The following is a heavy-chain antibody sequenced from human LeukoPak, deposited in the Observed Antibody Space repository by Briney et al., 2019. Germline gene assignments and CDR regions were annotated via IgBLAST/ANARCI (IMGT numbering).Heavy chain of an antibody. CDR3: ARDPNCSSTSCYKYFQH. D-gene: IGHD2-2*01. Sequence: GSLRLSCAASGFTFSNYGMHRVRQAPGKGLEWVAVIAYDGNNKFYGDSVKGRFTISRDNSKNTLYLQMNSLRAEDTAVYYCARDPNCSSTSCYKYFQHWGQGTLVTVSS. CDR1: GFTFSNYG. CDR2: IAYDGNNK. J-gene: IGHJ1*01. V-gene: IGHV3-30*03.